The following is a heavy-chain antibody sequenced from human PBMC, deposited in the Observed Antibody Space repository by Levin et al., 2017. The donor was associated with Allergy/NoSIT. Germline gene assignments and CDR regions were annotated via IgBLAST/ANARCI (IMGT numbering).Heavy chain of an antibody. J-gene: IGHJ3*02. Sequence: GGSLRLSCAASGFTFSSYGMHWVRQAPGKGLEWVAVIWYDGSNKYYADSVKGRFTISRDNSKNTLYLQMNSLRAEDTAVYYCARDRIAAAGTDAFDIWGQGTMVTVSS. CDR1: GFTFSSYG. CDR3: ARDRIAAAGTDAFDI. D-gene: IGHD6-13*01. CDR2: IWYDGSNK. V-gene: IGHV3-33*01.